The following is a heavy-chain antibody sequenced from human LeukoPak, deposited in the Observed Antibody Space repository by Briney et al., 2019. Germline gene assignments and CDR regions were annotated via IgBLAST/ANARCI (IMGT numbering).Heavy chain of an antibody. CDR1: GGSFSGYY. CDR2: INHSGST. D-gene: IGHD2-15*01. V-gene: IGHV4-34*01. Sequence: SETLSLTCAVYGGSFSGYYWSWIRQPPGKGLEWIGEINHSGSTNYNPSLKSRVTISVDTSKNQFSLKLSSVTAADTAVYYRARGRGYCSGGSCRGKWFDPWGQGTLVTVSS. J-gene: IGHJ5*02. CDR3: ARGRGYCSGGSCRGKWFDP.